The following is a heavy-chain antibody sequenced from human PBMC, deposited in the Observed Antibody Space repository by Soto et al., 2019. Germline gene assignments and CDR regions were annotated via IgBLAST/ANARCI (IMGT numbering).Heavy chain of an antibody. J-gene: IGHJ5*02. CDR1: GFTFSSYG. CDR3: AKDITMVRGVTGNWFDP. Sequence: GGSLRLSCAASGFTFSSYGMHWVRQAPGKGLEWVAVISYDGSNKYYADSVKGRFTISRDNSKNTLYLQMNSLRAEDTAVYYCAKDITMVRGVTGNWFDPWGQGTLVTVSS. CDR2: ISYDGSNK. D-gene: IGHD3-10*01. V-gene: IGHV3-30*18.